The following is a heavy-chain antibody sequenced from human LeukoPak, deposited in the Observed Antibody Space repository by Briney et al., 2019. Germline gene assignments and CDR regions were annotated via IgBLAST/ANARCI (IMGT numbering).Heavy chain of an antibody. CDR1: GFTFSSYG. J-gene: IGHJ4*02. D-gene: IGHD3-22*01. CDR3: ARGAETYYYDSSGYYYFDY. CDR2: IWYDGSNK. V-gene: IGHV3-33*01. Sequence: QAGGSLRLSCAASGFTFSSYGMHWVRQAPGKGLEWVAVIWYDGSNKYYADSVKGRFTISRDNSKNTLYLQMNSLRAEDTAVYYCARGAETYYYDSSGYYYFDYWGQGTLITVSS.